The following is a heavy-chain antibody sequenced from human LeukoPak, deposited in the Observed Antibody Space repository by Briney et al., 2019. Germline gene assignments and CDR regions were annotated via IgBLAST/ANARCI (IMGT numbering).Heavy chain of an antibody. CDR1: RFTLSDYE. CDR3: ARDPAFDY. Sequence: SGGSLRLSCAASRFTLSDYEMSWIRQVPGKGLEWVSYSSTSGRTIYYADSVKGRFTISRDNAKNSLYLQMNSLRAEDTAVYYCARDPAFDYWGQGTLVTVSS. CDR2: SSTSGRTI. J-gene: IGHJ4*02. D-gene: IGHD2-2*01. V-gene: IGHV3-11*01.